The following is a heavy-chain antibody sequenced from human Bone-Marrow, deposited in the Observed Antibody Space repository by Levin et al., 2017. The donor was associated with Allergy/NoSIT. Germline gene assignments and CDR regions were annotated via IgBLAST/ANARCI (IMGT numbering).Heavy chain of an antibody. V-gene: IGHV1-2*06. D-gene: IGHD3-3*01. CDR1: GYIFTAYY. CDR2: INPNSGGT. J-gene: IGHJ4*02. CDR3: ARSPAPTVFGVVNDY. Sequence: ASVKVSCTASGYIFTAYYMHWVRQTPGQGLEWMGRINPNSGGTNSAQKFQGRVTMTRDTSISTAYMELSRLTSDDTAVYYCARSPAPTVFGVVNDYWGQGTLVTVSS.